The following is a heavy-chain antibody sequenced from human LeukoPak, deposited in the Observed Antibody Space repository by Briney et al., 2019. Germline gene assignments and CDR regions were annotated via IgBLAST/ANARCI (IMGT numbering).Heavy chain of an antibody. CDR1: GGSISSGSYY. Sequence: SETLSLTCTVSGGSISSGSYYWGYIRQPPQKGLEWIGSVYYSGSTYYNPSLKCRVTISVDTSKNQFSLKLSSVTAADTAVYYCARQGLWELPTFDSWGQGTLVSASS. CDR2: VYYSGST. D-gene: IGHD1-26*01. J-gene: IGHJ4*02. V-gene: IGHV4-39*01. CDR3: ARQGLWELPTFDS.